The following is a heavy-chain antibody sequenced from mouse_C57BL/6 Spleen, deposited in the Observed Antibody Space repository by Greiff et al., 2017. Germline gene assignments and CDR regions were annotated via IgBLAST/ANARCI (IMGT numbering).Heavy chain of an antibody. CDR2: INPNNGGT. Sequence: EVQLQQSGPELVKPGASVKISCKASGYTFTDYYMNWVKQSHGKSLEWIGDINPNNGGTSYNQKFKGKATLTVDKSSSTAYMELRSLTSEDSAVYYCARYDDYDEYAMDYWGQGTSVTVSS. D-gene: IGHD2-4*01. CDR3: ARYDDYDEYAMDY. J-gene: IGHJ4*01. V-gene: IGHV1-26*01. CDR1: GYTFTDYY.